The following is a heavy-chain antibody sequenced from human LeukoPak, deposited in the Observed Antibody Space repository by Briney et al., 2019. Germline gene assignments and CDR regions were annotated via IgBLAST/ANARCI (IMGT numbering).Heavy chain of an antibody. CDR3: ARDPKSQNYFDY. CDR1: GFTFSSYG. V-gene: IGHV3-30*02. Sequence: PGGSLRLSCAASGFTFSSYGMHWVRQAPGKGLEWVAFIRYDGSNKYYADSVKGRFTISRDNAKNSLYLQMNSLRAEDTAVYYCARDPKSQNYFDYWGQGTLVTVSS. J-gene: IGHJ4*02. CDR2: IRYDGSNK.